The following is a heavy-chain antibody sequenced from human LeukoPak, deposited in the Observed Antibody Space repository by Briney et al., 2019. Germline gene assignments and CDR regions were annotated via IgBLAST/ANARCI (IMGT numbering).Heavy chain of an antibody. J-gene: IGHJ4*02. CDR3: ARRGGYFDY. CDR1: GYSISSGYY. CDR2: IYHSGST. V-gene: IGHV4-38-2*01. Sequence: SETLSLTCAVSGYSISSGYYWGWIRQPPGKGLEWIGSIYHSGSTYYNPSLKSRVTISVDTSKNQFSLKLSSVTAADTAVYYCARRGGYFDYWGQGTLVPVSS. D-gene: IGHD3-16*01.